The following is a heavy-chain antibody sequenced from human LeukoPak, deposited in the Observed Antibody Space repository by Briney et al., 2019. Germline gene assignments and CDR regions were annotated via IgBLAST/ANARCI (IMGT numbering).Heavy chain of an antibody. CDR3: ARDPGTAMGRALDY. J-gene: IGHJ4*02. CDR2: INSDESTT. CDR1: GFTFSNYW. Sequence: GGSLRLSCAASGFTFSNYWMHWVRQAPGKGLVWVSRINSDESTTTYADSAKGRFTISRDNAKNTLYLQMNSLRAEDTAVYYCARDPGTAMGRALDYWGQGTLVTVSS. D-gene: IGHD5-18*01. V-gene: IGHV3-74*01.